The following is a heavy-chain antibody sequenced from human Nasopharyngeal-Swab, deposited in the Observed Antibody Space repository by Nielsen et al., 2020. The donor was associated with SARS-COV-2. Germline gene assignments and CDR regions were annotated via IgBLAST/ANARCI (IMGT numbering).Heavy chain of an antibody. CDR1: GFTFSSYS. CDR2: ISSSSYI. D-gene: IGHD3-10*01. CDR3: ARAPDSSTYGLRY. Sequence: GESLKISCAASGFTFSSYSMNWVRQAPGKGLEWVSSISSSSYIYYADSVKGRFTISRDNAKNSLYLQMNSLRAEDTAVYYCARAPDSSTYGLRYWGLGTPVTVSS. V-gene: IGHV3-21*01. J-gene: IGHJ4*02.